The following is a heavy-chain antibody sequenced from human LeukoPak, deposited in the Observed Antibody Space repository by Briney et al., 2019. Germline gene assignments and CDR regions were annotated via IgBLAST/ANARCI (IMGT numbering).Heavy chain of an antibody. V-gene: IGHV1-2*02. J-gene: IGHJ4*02. Sequence: ASVTVSCKASGYTFTDYYMNWVRQAPGQGLEGMGWINPNSGGTNYAQKFQGRVTMTRDTSISTAYMELSRLRSDDTAVYYCARGLRGYSGYDAVDYWGQGTLVTVSS. CDR3: ARGLRGYSGYDAVDY. CDR1: GYTFTDYY. D-gene: IGHD5-12*01. CDR2: INPNSGGT.